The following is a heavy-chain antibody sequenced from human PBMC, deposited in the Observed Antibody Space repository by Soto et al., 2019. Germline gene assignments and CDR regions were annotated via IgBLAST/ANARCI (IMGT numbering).Heavy chain of an antibody. D-gene: IGHD2-21*02. V-gene: IGHV1-8*01. CDR1: GYTFTSYD. CDR3: ARTPSTYCGGDCYPYYFDY. CDR2: MNPNSGNT. J-gene: IGHJ4*02. Sequence: ASVKVSCKASGYTFTSYDINWVRQATGQGLEWMGWMNPNSGNTGYAQKFQGRVTMTRNTSISTAYMELSSLRSDDTAVYYCARTPSTYCGGDCYPYYFDYWGQGTLVTVSS.